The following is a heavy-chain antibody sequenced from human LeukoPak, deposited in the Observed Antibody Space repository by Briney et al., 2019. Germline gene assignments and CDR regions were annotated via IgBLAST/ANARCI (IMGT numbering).Heavy chain of an antibody. D-gene: IGHD2-15*01. CDR1: GFTFTGSA. CDR3: ARGGVCSGGNCYYYFDY. Sequence: GGSLKLSRAASGFTFTGSAMHWVRQASGKGLEWVGRIRSSSHSDATAYAESVKGRFTISRDDSKKTAYLQMNSLKTEDTAVYYCARGGVCSGGNCYYYFDYWGQGTLVTVSS. J-gene: IGHJ4*02. V-gene: IGHV3-73*01. CDR2: IRSSSHSDAT.